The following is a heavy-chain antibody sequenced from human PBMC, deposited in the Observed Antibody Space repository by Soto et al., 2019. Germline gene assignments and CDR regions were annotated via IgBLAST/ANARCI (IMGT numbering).Heavy chain of an antibody. Sequence: QVQLQESGPGLVKPSQTLSLTCTVSGGSISSGGYYWSWIRQHPGKGLEWIGYIYYSGSTYYNPSLNSRVTISLDTAKYQFSLKLSSVTASDTAVYYCARRGPGSTSFDYWGQGTLVTVSP. J-gene: IGHJ4*02. V-gene: IGHV4-31*03. CDR2: IYYSGST. CDR1: GGSISSGGYY. CDR3: ARRGPGSTSFDY. D-gene: IGHD5-12*01.